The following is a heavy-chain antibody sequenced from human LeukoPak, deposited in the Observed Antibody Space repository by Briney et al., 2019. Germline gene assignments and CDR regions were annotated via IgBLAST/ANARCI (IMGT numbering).Heavy chain of an antibody. CDR2: IYHSGST. CDR1: GYSISSGYY. V-gene: IGHV4-38-2*02. D-gene: IGHD5-24*01. Sequence: SETLSLTCTVSGYSISSGYYWGWIRQPPGKGLEWIGSIYHSGSTYYNPSLKSRVTISVDTSKNQFSLKLSSVTAADTAVYYCARARREMVDYWGQGTLVTASS. CDR3: ARARREMVDY. J-gene: IGHJ4*02.